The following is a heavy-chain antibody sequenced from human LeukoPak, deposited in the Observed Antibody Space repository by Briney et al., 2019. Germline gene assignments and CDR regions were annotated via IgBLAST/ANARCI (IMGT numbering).Heavy chain of an antibody. V-gene: IGHV3-21*01. D-gene: IGHD3-3*01. Sequence: PGGSLRLSCVASGFTFSSYWMHWVRQAPGKGLVWVSSISSSSSYIYYADSVEGRFTISRDNAKNSLYLQMNSLRAEDTAVYYCATYYDFWSGYYGWFDPWGQGTLVTVSS. J-gene: IGHJ5*02. CDR1: GFTFSSYW. CDR2: ISSSSSYI. CDR3: ATYYDFWSGYYGWFDP.